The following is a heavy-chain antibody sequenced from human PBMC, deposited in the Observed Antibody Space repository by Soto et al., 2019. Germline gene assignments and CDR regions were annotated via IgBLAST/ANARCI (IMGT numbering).Heavy chain of an antibody. D-gene: IGHD3-16*01. CDR1: GITFSSYP. CDR2: ISGSYT. V-gene: IGHV3-23*05. CDR3: AMIGGPPLA. Sequence: GGSLRLSCAASGITFSSYPMNWVRQAPGKGLEWVSAISGSYTYYADPVQGRFTISRDDSKNTLYLQMSSLRAEDTAVYYCAMIGGPPLAWGQGTLVTVSS. J-gene: IGHJ5*02.